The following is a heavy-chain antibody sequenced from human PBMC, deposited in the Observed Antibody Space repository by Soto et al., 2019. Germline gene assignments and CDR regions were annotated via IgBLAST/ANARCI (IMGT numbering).Heavy chain of an antibody. D-gene: IGHD6-6*01. CDR2: INHSGST. CDR1: GGSFSGYY. J-gene: IGHJ3*02. CDR3: ARVSPPGRGYSSSLGYAFDI. Sequence: SETLSLTCAVYGGSFSGYYWSWIRQPPGKGLEWIGEINHSGSTNYNPSLKSRVTISVDTSKNQFSLKLSSVTAADTAVYYCARVSPPGRGYSSSLGYAFDIWGQGTMVTVSS. V-gene: IGHV4-34*01.